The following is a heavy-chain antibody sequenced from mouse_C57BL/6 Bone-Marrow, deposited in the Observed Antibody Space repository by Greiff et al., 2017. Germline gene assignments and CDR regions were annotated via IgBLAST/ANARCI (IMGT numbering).Heavy chain of an antibody. CDR1: GYTFTSYW. CDR3: ANYYGSFYYFDY. V-gene: IGHV1-55*01. Sequence: QVQLQQPGAELVKPGASVKMSCKASGYTFTSYWITWVKQRPGQGLEWIGDIYPGSGSTNYNEKFKSKATLTVDTSSSTAYMQLSSLTSEDSAVYYCANYYGSFYYFDYWGQGTTLTVSS. D-gene: IGHD1-1*01. J-gene: IGHJ2*01. CDR2: IYPGSGST.